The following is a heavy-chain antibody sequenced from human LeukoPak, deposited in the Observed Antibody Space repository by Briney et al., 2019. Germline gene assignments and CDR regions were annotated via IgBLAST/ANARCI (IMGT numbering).Heavy chain of an antibody. CDR3: ARIGSSGYRALDY. V-gene: IGHV4-34*01. J-gene: IGHJ4*02. CDR1: GESFSGYY. Sequence: SETLSLTCAVYGESFSGYYWSWIRQPPGKGLEWIGEINHSGSTNYNPSLKSRVTISVDTSKNQFSLKLSSVAAADTAVYYCARIGSSGYRALDYWGQGTLVTVSS. CDR2: INHSGST. D-gene: IGHD3-22*01.